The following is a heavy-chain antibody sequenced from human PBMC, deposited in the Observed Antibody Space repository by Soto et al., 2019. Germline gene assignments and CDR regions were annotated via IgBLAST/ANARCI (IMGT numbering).Heavy chain of an antibody. CDR2: IYYSGST. CDR1: GGSIYNYY. Sequence: SETLSLTCTVSGGSIYNYYWSWIRQPPGKGLEWIGYIYYSGSTNFNPSPKSRLTMSVDTSKNQFSLTLSSVTAADTAVYYCARERIAAVWGQGTTVTVSS. CDR3: ARERIAAV. J-gene: IGHJ6*02. D-gene: IGHD6-25*01. V-gene: IGHV4-59*01.